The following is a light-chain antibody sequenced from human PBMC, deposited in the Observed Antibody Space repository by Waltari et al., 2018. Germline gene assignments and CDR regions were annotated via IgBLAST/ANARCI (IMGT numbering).Light chain of an antibody. CDR2: EVT. Sequence: QSALTQPPSASGSPGQSVTISCTGTSSDVGGYAYVSWYQQYPDKAPKLMIYEVTKRPSVVPDRFSGSKSGNTASLTVSGLQAEDEADYYCSSYAGSNLWVFGGGTKLTVL. V-gene: IGLV2-8*01. CDR3: SSYAGSNLWV. J-gene: IGLJ3*02. CDR1: SSDVGGYAY.